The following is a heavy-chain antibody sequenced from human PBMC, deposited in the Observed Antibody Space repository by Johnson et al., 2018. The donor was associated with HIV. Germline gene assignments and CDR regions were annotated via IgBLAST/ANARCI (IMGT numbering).Heavy chain of an antibody. CDR3: ASDSSSWYGSAFDI. Sequence: QVQLVESGGGLVKPGGSLRLSCAASGFTFSSYGMHWVRQAPGKGLEWVAVISYDGSNKYYADSVKGRFTISRDNSKNTLYLQMNSLRAEDTAVYYCASDSSSWYGSAFDIWGQGTMVTVSS. V-gene: IGHV3-30*03. CDR2: ISYDGSNK. J-gene: IGHJ3*02. CDR1: GFTFSSYG. D-gene: IGHD6-13*01.